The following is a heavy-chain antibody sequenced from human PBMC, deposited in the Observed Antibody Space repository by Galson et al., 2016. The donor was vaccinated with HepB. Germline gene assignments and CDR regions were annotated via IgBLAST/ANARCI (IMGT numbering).Heavy chain of an antibody. J-gene: IGHJ5*02. V-gene: IGHV4-59*01. CDR1: GGSISSYY. D-gene: IGHD3-3*01. Sequence: SETLSLTCTVSGGSISSYYWSWMRQPPGKGLEWIGYVYYRRSTNYNPSLKSRVTISVDTSKNQFSLNVSSVTAADTAVYYCARGNYDFVPTNWFDPWGQGILVTASS. CDR2: VYYRRST. CDR3: ARGNYDFVPTNWFDP.